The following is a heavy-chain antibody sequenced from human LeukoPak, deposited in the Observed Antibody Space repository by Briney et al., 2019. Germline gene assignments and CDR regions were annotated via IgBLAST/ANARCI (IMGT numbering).Heavy chain of an antibody. V-gene: IGHV3-23*01. D-gene: IGHD3-3*01. Sequence: PGGSLRLSCAASGFTFSSYAMSWVRQAPEKGPEWVSAISGSGGSTYYADSVKGRFTISRDNFKNTLYLQMDSLRAEDTAVYYCAKAGASYYDFWSGYWYFDYWGQGTLVTVSS. CDR1: GFTFSSYA. J-gene: IGHJ4*02. CDR2: ISGSGGST. CDR3: AKAGASYYDFWSGYWYFDY.